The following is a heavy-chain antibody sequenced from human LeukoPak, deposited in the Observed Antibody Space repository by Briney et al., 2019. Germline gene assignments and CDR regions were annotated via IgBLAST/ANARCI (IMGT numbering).Heavy chain of an antibody. CDR1: GYSFNNYG. J-gene: IGHJ4*02. V-gene: IGHV1-18*01. CDR2: ISAYTGNT. CDR3: ARCDLRYSDFDH. D-gene: IGHD3-9*01. Sequence: ASVKVSCKTSGYSFNNYGLTWVRQAPGQGLEWMGWISAYTGNTNYARHLQGRVIMTTDTSTNTGFIELSGLRSDDTAVYYCARCDLRYSDFDHWGQGTLVTVSS.